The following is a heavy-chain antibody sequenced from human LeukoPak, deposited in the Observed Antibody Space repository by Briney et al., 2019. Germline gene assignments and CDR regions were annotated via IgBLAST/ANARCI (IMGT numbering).Heavy chain of an antibody. CDR2: IYYSGSA. Sequence: PSETLSLTCTVSGGSVNSGTYYWSWIRQPPGKGLEWIGNIYYSGSAYYNPSLKSRVTMSVDTSKNQFSLKLSSVTAADTAVYYCAREIAGSSGHDLDYWGQGTLVTVSS. CDR1: GGSVNSGTYY. CDR3: AREIAGSSGHDLDY. D-gene: IGHD5-12*01. V-gene: IGHV4-39*07. J-gene: IGHJ4*02.